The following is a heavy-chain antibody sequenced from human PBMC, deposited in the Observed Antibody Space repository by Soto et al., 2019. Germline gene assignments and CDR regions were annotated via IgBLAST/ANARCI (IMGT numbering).Heavy chain of an antibody. D-gene: IGHD4-17*01. Sequence: QVQLVPSGAEVKRPGSSVKVACKDSGGTVISYPIHWVRQAPGQGLAWMGGSNGNLGTVNYAQKFRGRLTMTTDISTTTAYRALSSMTSEDTAVYYCARRDSHGFFRYFDNWGQGTLVTVSS. V-gene: IGHV1-69*06. CDR2: SNGNLGTV. J-gene: IGHJ4*02. CDR1: GGTVISYP. CDR3: ARRDSHGFFRYFDN.